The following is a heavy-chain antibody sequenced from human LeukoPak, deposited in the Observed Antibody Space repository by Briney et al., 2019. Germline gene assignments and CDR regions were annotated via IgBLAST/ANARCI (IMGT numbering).Heavy chain of an antibody. CDR3: ARGPFQRWLRHHFDY. Sequence: SETLSLTCTVYGGSFSAYYWSWIRQPPGKGLEWIGEINHGGITNYNPSLKSRVTISVDTSKNQFSLKLTSVTAADTAVYYCARGPFQRWLRHHFDYWGQGTLVTVSS. J-gene: IGHJ4*02. CDR2: INHGGIT. D-gene: IGHD5-24*01. V-gene: IGHV4-34*01. CDR1: GGSFSAYY.